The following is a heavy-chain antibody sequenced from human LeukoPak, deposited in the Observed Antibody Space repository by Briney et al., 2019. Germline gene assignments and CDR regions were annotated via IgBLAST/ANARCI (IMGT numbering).Heavy chain of an antibody. D-gene: IGHD3-22*01. V-gene: IGHV3-30*18. CDR3: AKDPQDFYGSSGYRPERY. CDR1: GFSFSSYG. CDR2: ISYDGADK. Sequence: PGRPLRLSCAASGFSFSSYGMHWVRQAPGKGLEWVALISYDGADKYYADSVMGRFTISRDNSKNTLYLQMNSLRAEDTAVYYCAKDPQDFYGSSGYRPERYWGQGTLVTVSS. J-gene: IGHJ4*02.